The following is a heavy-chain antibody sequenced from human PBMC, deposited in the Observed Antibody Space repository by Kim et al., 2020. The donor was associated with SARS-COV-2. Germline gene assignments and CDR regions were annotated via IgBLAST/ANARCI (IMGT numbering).Heavy chain of an antibody. J-gene: IGHJ4*02. V-gene: IGHV3-53*01. CDR2: IYSGGST. CDR3: ARLGIAVAGSRLNFDY. CDR1: GFSVSSNY. Sequence: GGSLRLSCAASGFSVSSNYMSWVRQAPGKGLEWVSVIYSGGSTYYADSVKGRFTISRDNSKNTLYLQMNSLRAEDTAVYYCARLGIAVAGSRLNFDYWGQGTLVTVSS. D-gene: IGHD6-19*01.